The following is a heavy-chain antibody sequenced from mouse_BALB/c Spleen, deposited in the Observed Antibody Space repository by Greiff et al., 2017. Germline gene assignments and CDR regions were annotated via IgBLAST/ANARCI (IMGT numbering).Heavy chain of an antibody. CDR3: ASIYYDYDASWFAY. CDR2: ISSGGSYT. J-gene: IGHJ3*01. V-gene: IGHV5-9-4*01. D-gene: IGHD2-4*01. CDR1: GFTFSSYA. Sequence: EVQRVESGGGLVKPGGSLKLSCAASGFTFSSYAMSWVRQSPEKRLEWVAEISSGGSYTYYPDTVPGRFTISRDNAKNPLYLEMSSLRSEDTAMYYCASIYYDYDASWFAYWGQGTLVTVSA.